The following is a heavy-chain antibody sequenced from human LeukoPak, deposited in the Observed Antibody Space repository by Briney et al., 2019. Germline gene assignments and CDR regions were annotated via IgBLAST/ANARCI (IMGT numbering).Heavy chain of an antibody. CDR2: IRSKDNNYAT. J-gene: IGHJ4*02. Sequence: PGGSLRLSCAASGFSFSGSAIHWVRQASGKGLEWVGRIRSKDNNYATAYVASVKGRFTVSRDDSKNTAYLQMNSLKTEDTAVYYCTRQGGYSYGYPFDFWGQGTLVTVSS. CDR3: TRQGGYSYGYPFDF. D-gene: IGHD5-18*01. V-gene: IGHV3-73*01. CDR1: GFSFSGSA.